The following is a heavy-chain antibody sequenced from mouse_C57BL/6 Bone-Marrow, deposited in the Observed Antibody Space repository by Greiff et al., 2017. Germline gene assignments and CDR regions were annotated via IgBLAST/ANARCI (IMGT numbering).Heavy chain of an antibody. CDR1: GYTFTSCG. CDR2: IYPRSGNT. Sequence: QVQLKQSGAELARPGASVKLSCKASGYTFTSCGISWVKQRTGQGLEWIGEIYPRSGNTYYNEKFKGKATLTADKSSSTAYMELRSLTSADSAVYFCARFNTGWYFDVWGTGTTVTVSS. V-gene: IGHV1-81*01. D-gene: IGHD1-1*01. J-gene: IGHJ1*03. CDR3: ARFNTGWYFDV.